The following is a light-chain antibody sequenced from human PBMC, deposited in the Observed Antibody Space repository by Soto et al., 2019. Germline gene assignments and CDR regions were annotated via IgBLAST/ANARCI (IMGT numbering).Light chain of an antibody. CDR3: CSYAGTVAYV. V-gene: IGLV2-23*02. Sequence: QLVLTQPASVSGSPGQSITISCAGTGSDVGAYNLVSWYQQHPGKAPKLIICDVNTRPSGISNRFSGSKSGDTASLTISGLQAEDEADYFCCSYAGTVAYVFGTGTKLTVL. CDR2: DVN. CDR1: GSDVGAYNL. J-gene: IGLJ1*01.